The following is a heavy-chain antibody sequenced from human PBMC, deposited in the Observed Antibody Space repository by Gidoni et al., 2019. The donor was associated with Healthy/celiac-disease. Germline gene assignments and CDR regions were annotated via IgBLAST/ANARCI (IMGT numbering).Heavy chain of an antibody. CDR1: GGSISSYY. J-gene: IGHJ5*02. CDR3: ARGIARGLPRITIFGVVIVDHNWFDP. CDR2: IYYSGST. Sequence: QVQLQESGPGLVKPSETLSLTCTVSGGSISSYYWSWIRQPPGKGLEWIGYIYYSGSTNYNPSLKSRVTISVDTSKNQFSLKLSSVTAADTAVYYCARGIARGLPRITIFGVVIVDHNWFDPWGQGTLVTVSS. V-gene: IGHV4-59*01. D-gene: IGHD3-3*01.